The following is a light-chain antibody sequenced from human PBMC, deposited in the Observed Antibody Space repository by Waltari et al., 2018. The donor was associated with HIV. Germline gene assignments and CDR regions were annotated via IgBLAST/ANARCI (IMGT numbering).Light chain of an antibody. CDR3: GTWDSSLSAGV. J-gene: IGLJ2*01. CDR2: DNK. CDR1: NSTIGNNY. Sequence: QSVLTQPPSVSAAPGQKVTISCSGSNSTIGNNYVSWYQQLPGSAPKLLIYDNKKRPSGIPDRFSGSKSGTSATLGITGLQTGDEADYYCGTWDSSLSAGVFGGGTKVTVL. V-gene: IGLV1-51*01.